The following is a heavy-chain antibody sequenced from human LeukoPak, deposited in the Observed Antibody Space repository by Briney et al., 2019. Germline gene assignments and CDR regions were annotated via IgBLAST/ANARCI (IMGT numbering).Heavy chain of an antibody. D-gene: IGHD3-22*01. J-gene: IGHJ3*02. CDR2: ISSSSSTI. CDR1: GFTFSNYS. CDR3: ARDGGDHYDSSGFSGPFNI. Sequence: PGGSLRLSCAASGFTFSNYSMNWVRQAPGKGLEWVSYISSSSSTIYSADSVKGRFTISRDNSKSTLYLQMNSLRAEDTAVYYCARDGGDHYDSSGFSGPFNIWGQGTMVTVSS. V-gene: IGHV3-48*01.